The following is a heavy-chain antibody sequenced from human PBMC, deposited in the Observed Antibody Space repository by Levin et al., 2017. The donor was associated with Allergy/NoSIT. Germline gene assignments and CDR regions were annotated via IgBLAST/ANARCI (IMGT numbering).Heavy chain of an antibody. CDR3: AKDRLVAGYDS. J-gene: IGHJ4*02. D-gene: IGHD6-19*01. V-gene: IGHV3-23*01. CDR2: LSGSGTSA. CDR1: GFIFSTYA. Sequence: GGSLRLSCAASGFIFSTYAMTWVRQVPGKGLEWVATLSGSGTSAYYADSVKGRFTIARDTSRDTLFLQMDSLRADDTALYYCAKDRLVAGYDSWGQGTLVTVSS.